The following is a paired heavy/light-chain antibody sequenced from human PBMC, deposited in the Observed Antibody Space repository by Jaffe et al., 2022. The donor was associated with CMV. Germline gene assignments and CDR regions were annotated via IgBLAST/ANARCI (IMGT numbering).Light chain of an antibody. Sequence: EIVLTQSPGTLSLSPGERATLSCRASQSVSSSYLAWYQQKPGQAPRLLIYGASSRATGIPDRFSGSGSGTDFTLTISRLEPEDFAVYYCQQYGSSPPTWTFGQGTKVEIK. CDR1: QSVSSSY. V-gene: IGKV3-20*01. CDR2: GAS. J-gene: IGKJ1*01. CDR3: QQYGSSPPTWT.
Heavy chain of an antibody. CDR1: GFTFSSYA. V-gene: IGHV3-23*01. D-gene: IGHD5-18*01. J-gene: IGHJ6*02. CDR2: ISGSGGST. CDR3: AKVDTAMGSYYYYYYGMDV. Sequence: EVQLLESGGGLVQPGGSLRLSCAASGFTFSSYAMSWVRQAPGKGLEWVSAISGSGGSTYYADSVKGRFTISRDNSKNTLYLQMNSLRAEDTAVYYCAKVDTAMGSYYYYYYGMDVWGQGTTVTVSS.